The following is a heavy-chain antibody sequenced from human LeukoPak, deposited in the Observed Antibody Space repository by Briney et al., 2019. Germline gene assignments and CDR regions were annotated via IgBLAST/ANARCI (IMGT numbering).Heavy chain of an antibody. CDR1: GFTLSRSG. CDR2: ISSSGTTV. J-gene: IGHJ4*02. V-gene: IGHV3-48*03. CDR3: ARFPYGDYASGY. Sequence: PGGSLRLSCTASGFTLSRSGMNWVRQAPGKGLEWVSYISSSGTTVYYADSVKGRFTISRDSAKNSLSLHMNSLRAEDTAVYYCARFPYGDYASGYWRQGTLVTVSS. D-gene: IGHD4-17*01.